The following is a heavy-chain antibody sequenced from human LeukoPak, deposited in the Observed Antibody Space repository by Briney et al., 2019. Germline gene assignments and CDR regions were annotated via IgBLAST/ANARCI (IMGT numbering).Heavy chain of an antibody. CDR3: ARDLKQQLGIGWFDP. CDR1: GGSISSSSYY. CDR2: IYYSGGT. V-gene: IGHV4-39*07. Sequence: SETLSLTCTVSGGSISSSSYYWGWIRPPPGKGLEWIGSIYYSGGTYYNPYLKSRVTISVDTSKNQFYLKLSSVTAADTAVYYCARDLKQQLGIGWFDPWGQGTLVTVSS. J-gene: IGHJ5*02. D-gene: IGHD6-13*01.